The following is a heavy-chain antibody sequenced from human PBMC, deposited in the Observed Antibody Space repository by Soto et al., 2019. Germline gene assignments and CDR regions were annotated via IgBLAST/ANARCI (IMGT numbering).Heavy chain of an antibody. Sequence: QVQLQESGPGLVKPSQTLSLTCTVSGGSISSGGYYWSWIRQHPGKGLEWIGYIYYSGSTYYNPSLKSRVTISVDTSKNQVALKLSSVTAADTAVYYCARDREGWDSSNRNAFDIWGQGTMVTVSS. D-gene: IGHD6-13*01. CDR3: ARDREGWDSSNRNAFDI. CDR2: IYYSGST. V-gene: IGHV4-31*03. CDR1: GGSISSGGYY. J-gene: IGHJ3*02.